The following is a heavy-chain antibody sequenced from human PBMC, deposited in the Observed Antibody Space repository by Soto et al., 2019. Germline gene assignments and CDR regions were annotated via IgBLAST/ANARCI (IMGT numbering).Heavy chain of an antibody. Sequence: ASVKVSCKASGYTFTSYYMHGVRQAPGQGLEWMGIINPSGGSTSYAQKFQGRVTMTRDTSTSTVYMELSSLGSEDTAVYYCMRGDCIRSGCYRYRDYWGQGTMVTVSS. CDR3: MRGDCIRSGCYRYRDY. V-gene: IGHV1-46*01. D-gene: IGHD2-2*02. CDR2: INPSGGST. CDR1: GYTFTSYY. J-gene: IGHJ4*02.